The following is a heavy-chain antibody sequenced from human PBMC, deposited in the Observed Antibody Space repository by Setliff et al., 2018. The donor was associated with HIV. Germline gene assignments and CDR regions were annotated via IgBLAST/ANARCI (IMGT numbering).Heavy chain of an antibody. D-gene: IGHD5-12*01. J-gene: IGHJ4*02. Sequence: ASVKVSCKASGYTFTIYGITWVRQAPGQGLEWMGWISVDNGNTDYAQRFQGRVTLTADTSTSTAYMELRSLTSDDTAVYYCARDVGRDGYCFDHWGQGTLVTVSS. CDR2: ISVDNGNT. CDR3: ARDVGRDGYCFDH. CDR1: GYTFTIYG. V-gene: IGHV1-18*01.